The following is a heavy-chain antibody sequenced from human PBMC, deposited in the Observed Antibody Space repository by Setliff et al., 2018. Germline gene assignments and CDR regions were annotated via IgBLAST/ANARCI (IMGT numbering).Heavy chain of an antibody. J-gene: IGHJ5*02. CDR3: AKVITVFGVVIMENWFDP. V-gene: IGHV4-39*07. Sequence: SETLSLTCSVSGGSISGSHYYWVWMRQPPGKRLEWIGSTYYNGTAYYKPSLKGRVAMSVDTSKRQFSLKLSSVTAADTAVYYCAKVITVFGVVIMENWFDPWGQGTLVTVSS. CDR1: GGSISGSHYY. D-gene: IGHD3-3*01. CDR2: TYYNGTA.